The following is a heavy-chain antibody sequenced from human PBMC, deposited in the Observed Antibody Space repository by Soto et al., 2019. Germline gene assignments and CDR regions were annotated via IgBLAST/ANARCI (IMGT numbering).Heavy chain of an antibody. CDR3: AGLFDY. V-gene: IGHV3-48*02. J-gene: IGHJ4*02. Sequence: EVQLVESGGGLVQPGGSLRLSCVASGFTFSNYGMNWVRQAPGKGLEWVSYISSSIIYYADSVKGRFTISRDNVKNSLYLQMNSLRDEDTAVYYCAGLFDYWGQGTLVTVSS. CDR2: ISSSII. CDR1: GFTFSNYG.